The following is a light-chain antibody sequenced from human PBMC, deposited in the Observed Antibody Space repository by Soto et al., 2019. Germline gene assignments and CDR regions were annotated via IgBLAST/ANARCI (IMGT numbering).Light chain of an antibody. CDR1: QSVSSY. V-gene: IGKV3-11*01. CDR3: QQRSNWPLT. Sequence: EIMLTQSPATLPLSPGERATLSCRASQSVSSYLAWYQQKPGQAPRLLIHDASNRATGIPARFSGSGSGTDFTLTISSLEPEDFAVYYCQQRSNWPLTFGGGTKVEIK. CDR2: DAS. J-gene: IGKJ4*01.